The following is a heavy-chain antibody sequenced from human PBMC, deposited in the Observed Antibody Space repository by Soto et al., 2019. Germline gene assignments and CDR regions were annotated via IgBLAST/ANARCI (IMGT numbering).Heavy chain of an antibody. Sequence: EVHLVESGGGLVQPGGSLRLSCAASGFTFSSYSLNWVRQAPGKGLEWVAYITSSGTTVYYADSVRGRFTISRDNAKNSLYLQMNRLRDDDTAVYSCARGSSNWAYYFDFWGQGPLVTVSS. CDR1: GFTFSSYS. D-gene: IGHD6-13*01. V-gene: IGHV3-48*02. J-gene: IGHJ4*02. CDR2: ITSSGTTV. CDR3: ARGSSNWAYYFDF.